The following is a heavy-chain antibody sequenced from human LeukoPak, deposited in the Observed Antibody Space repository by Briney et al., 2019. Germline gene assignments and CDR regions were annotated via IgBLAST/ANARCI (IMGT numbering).Heavy chain of an antibody. J-gene: IGHJ6*02. CDR3: ARDRAGWQQLVYQGMDV. D-gene: IGHD6-13*01. V-gene: IGHV1-69*04. CDR1: GGTFSSYA. CDR2: IIPILGIA. Sequence: SVKVSCKASGGTFSSYAISWVRQAPGQGLEWMGRIIPILGIANYAQKFQGRVTITADKSTSTAYMELSSLRSEDTAVYYCARDRAGWQQLVYQGMDVWGQGTTVTVSS.